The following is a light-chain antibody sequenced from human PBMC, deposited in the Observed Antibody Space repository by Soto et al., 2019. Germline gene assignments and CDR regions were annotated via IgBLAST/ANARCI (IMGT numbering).Light chain of an antibody. J-gene: IGLJ1*01. CDR3: ISYAGSNIRYV. CDR1: SSDICGYDY. V-gene: IGLV2-8*01. CDR2: EVS. Sequence: QSALTQPPSASGSPGQSVTISCTGTSSDICGYDYVSWYQQHPGKAPKLMIYEVSKRPSGVPDRFSGSKSGNTASLTVSGLQAEDEADYYCISYAGSNIRYVFGTGTKVTVL.